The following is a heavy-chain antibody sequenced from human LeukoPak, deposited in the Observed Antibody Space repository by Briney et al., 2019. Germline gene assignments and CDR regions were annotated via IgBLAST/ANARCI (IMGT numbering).Heavy chain of an antibody. CDR1: GGTFSSYA. CDR2: IIPIFGTA. CDR3: ARDFRYSSSSEY. D-gene: IGHD6-6*01. V-gene: IGHV1-69*13. Sequence: PSASVKVSCKASGGTFSSYAISWVRQAPGQGLEWMGGIIPIFGTANYAQKFQGRVTITADESTSTAYMELSSLRSEDTAVYYCARDFRYSSSSEYWGQGTLVTVSS. J-gene: IGHJ4*02.